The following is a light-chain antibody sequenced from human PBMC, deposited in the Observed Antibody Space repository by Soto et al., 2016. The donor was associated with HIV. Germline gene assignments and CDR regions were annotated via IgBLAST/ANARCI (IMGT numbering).Light chain of an antibody. CDR2: GAS. CDR3: QQHATYPNT. CDR1: QTVYNY. J-gene: IGKJ2*01. V-gene: IGKV1-16*01. Sequence: DIQMTQSPSLLSASVGDRVTITCRASQTVYNYLVWYQHKPGKAPKSLIYGASSLQSGVPSRFSGSGSGTHFTLTISSLQPEDIATYYCQQHATYPNTFGQGTKVEIK.